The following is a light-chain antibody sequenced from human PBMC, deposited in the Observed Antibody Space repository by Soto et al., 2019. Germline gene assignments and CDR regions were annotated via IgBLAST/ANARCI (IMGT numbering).Light chain of an antibody. CDR3: QHRSNWPGT. Sequence: EIVLTQSPATLSLSPGERATLSCRASQSVFSYLAWYQQKPGQAPRLLIYDASDRATGIPARFTGSGSGTDFTLTISSLEPEDSAVCYCQHRSNWPGTFGQGTKVEIK. J-gene: IGKJ1*01. CDR2: DAS. CDR1: QSVFSY. V-gene: IGKV3-11*01.